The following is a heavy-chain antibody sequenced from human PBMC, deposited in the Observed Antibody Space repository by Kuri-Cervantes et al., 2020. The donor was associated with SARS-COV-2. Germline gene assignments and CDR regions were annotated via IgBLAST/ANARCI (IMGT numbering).Heavy chain of an antibody. CDR3: ARDYGEQYFDY. CDR2: IYYSGST. J-gene: IGHJ4*02. V-gene: IGHV4-39*02. Sequence: ESLKISCTVSGGSISSSSYYWGWIRQPPGKGLEWIGSIYYSGSTYYNPSLKSRVTISVDTSKNQFSLKLSSVTAADTAVYYCARDYGEQYFDYWGQGTLVTVSS. CDR1: GGSISSSSYY. D-gene: IGHD4-17*01.